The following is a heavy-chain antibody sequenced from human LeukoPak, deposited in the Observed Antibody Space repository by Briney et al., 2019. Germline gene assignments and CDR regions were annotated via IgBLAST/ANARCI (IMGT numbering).Heavy chain of an antibody. CDR1: GFTFTCCW. CDR3: ARVPGVTGYFDY. CDR2: IKKDVREK. V-gene: IGHV3-7*01. J-gene: IGHJ4*02. Sequence: LGGSLRLSCAASGFTFTCCWMSWVRQAPGKGLEWVASIKKDVREKFYAASVKGRFTISRDNARNSLSLQMDSLRAEDTAVYYCARVPGVTGYFDYWGQGIQVTASS. D-gene: IGHD2-21*02.